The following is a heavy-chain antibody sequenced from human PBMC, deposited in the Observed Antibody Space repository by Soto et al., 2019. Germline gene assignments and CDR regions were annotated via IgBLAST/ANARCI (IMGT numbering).Heavy chain of an antibody. CDR3: VGARGAQWFGEQLS. V-gene: IGHV3-13*04. J-gene: IGHJ4*02. CDR1: GFTFSNYD. D-gene: IGHD3-10*01. CDR2: IGTADDT. Sequence: EVQLVESGGGLVQPGGSLRLSCATSGFTFSNYDMHWVRQPTGRGLEWVSAIGTADDTYYPDSVKGRFTISRENAKNSLYLKMNGLRVGDTAVYSWVGARGAQWFGEQLSWGQGTLVIVSS.